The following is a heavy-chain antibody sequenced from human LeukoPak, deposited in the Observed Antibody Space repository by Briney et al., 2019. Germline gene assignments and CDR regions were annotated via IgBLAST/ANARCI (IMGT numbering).Heavy chain of an antibody. CDR3: ARARPVNHYDFWSGYYYFDY. J-gene: IGHJ4*02. CDR1: GGSISGYY. Sequence: PSETLSLTCTVSGGSISGYYWSWIRQPPGKGLEWIAYIYYNGISNYNPSLKSRVIISVDSSKNQFSLKLTSVTAADTAVYYCARARPVNHYDFWSGYYYFDYWGQGTLVTVSS. V-gene: IGHV4-59*01. D-gene: IGHD3-3*01. CDR2: IYYNGIS.